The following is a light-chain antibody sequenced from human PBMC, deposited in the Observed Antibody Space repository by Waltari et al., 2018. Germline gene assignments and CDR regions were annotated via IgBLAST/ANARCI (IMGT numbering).Light chain of an antibody. Sequence: DIQMTQSPSTLSASVGDRVTITCRASQTISSRLAWYQQQPGKAPRLLIYRASTLESGVPSRFSGSGSGTEFTLTISSLQPDDFATYYCQQYNSYSITFGQGTRLEIK. CDR1: QTISSR. CDR2: RAS. V-gene: IGKV1-5*03. CDR3: QQYNSYSIT. J-gene: IGKJ5*01.